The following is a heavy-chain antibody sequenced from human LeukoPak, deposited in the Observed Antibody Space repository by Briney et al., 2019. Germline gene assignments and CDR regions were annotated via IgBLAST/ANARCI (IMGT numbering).Heavy chain of an antibody. D-gene: IGHD1-7*01. CDR2: INTYNDKT. J-gene: IGHJ4*02. CDR1: GYTFTSYG. Sequence: ASVKVSCKASGYTFTSYGISWVRQAPGQGLEWMGWINTYNDKTNYAQKLQGRVTMTTDTSTSTAYMELRSLRSGDTAVYYCAADPLGLPQPTDWGQGTLITVSS. CDR3: AADPLGLPQPTD. V-gene: IGHV1-18*01.